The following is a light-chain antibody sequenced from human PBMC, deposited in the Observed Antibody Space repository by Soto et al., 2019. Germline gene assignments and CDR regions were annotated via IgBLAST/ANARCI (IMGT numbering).Light chain of an antibody. CDR2: DVT. J-gene: IGLJ1*01. CDR1: SSDVGGYDY. CDR3: CSYAGSPTYV. V-gene: IGLV2-11*01. Sequence: QSALAQPRSVSGSPGQSVTISCTGTSSDVGGYDYVSWYQQYPGKAPTYILYDVTKRPSGVPDRFSGSKSGSTASLTISGLQADDEADYYCCSYAGSPTYVFGTGTKVTVL.